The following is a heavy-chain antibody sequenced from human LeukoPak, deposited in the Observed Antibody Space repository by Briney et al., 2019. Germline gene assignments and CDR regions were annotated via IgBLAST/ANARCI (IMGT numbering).Heavy chain of an antibody. CDR1: GYTFTKFG. J-gene: IGHJ4*02. V-gene: IGHV1-69*04. CDR3: ARDTEFGAGSW. D-gene: IGHD2-8*02. Sequence: GASVKVSCKASGYTFTKFGISWVRQAPGQGLEWMGRIIPILGIANYAQKFQGRVTITADKSTSTAYMELSSLRSEDTAVYYCARDTEFGAGSWWGQGTLVTVSS. CDR2: IIPILGIA.